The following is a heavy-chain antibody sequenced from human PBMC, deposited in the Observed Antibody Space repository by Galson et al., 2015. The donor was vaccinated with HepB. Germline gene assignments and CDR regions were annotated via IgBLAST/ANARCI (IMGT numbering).Heavy chain of an antibody. Sequence: SVKVSCKASGYTFDYYVLHWLRQAPGQRLEWMGWINAGNSHTKISQKFEARVLISRDRSATTAYMELTNLRSEDTAVYYCARALGRITRERGVTPGYWGQGSLVTVSS. V-gene: IGHV1-3*01. D-gene: IGHD3-10*01. CDR3: ARALGRITRERGVTPGY. J-gene: IGHJ4*02. CDR1: GYTFDYYV. CDR2: INAGNSHT.